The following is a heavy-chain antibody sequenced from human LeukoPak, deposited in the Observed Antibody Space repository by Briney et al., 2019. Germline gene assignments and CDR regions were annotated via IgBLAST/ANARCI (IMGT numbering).Heavy chain of an antibody. CDR1: GYTFTGYY. V-gene: IGHV1-69*06. CDR3: ARDPKWLVRSWFDP. Sequence: SVKVSCKASGYTFTGYYMHWVRQAPGQGLEWMGGIIPIFGTANYAQKFQGRVTITADKSTSTAYMELSSLRSEDTAVYYCARDPKWLVRSWFDPWGQGTLVTVSS. D-gene: IGHD6-19*01. CDR2: IIPIFGTA. J-gene: IGHJ5*02.